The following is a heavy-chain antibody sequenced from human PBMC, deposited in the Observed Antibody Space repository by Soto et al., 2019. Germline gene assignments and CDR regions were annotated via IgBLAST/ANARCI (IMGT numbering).Heavy chain of an antibody. D-gene: IGHD2-15*01. J-gene: IGHJ6*02. Sequence: GESLKISCKGSGYSFTSYWIGWVRQMPGKGLEWMGIIYPGDSDTRYSPSFQGQVTISADKSISTAYLQWSSLKASDTAMYYCARVVVAATGYYYGMDVWGQGITVTVSS. CDR2: IYPGDSDT. V-gene: IGHV5-51*01. CDR1: GYSFTSYW. CDR3: ARVVVAATGYYYGMDV.